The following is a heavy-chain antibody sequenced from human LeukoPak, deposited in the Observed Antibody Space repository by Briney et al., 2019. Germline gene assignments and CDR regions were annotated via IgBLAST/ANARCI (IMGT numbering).Heavy chain of an antibody. CDR2: ISSSGLTV. V-gene: IGHV3-48*03. CDR1: GFTFSNYE. D-gene: IGHD4-17*01. CDR3: ARRTTGDDY. J-gene: IGHJ4*02. Sequence: GGSLRLSCAASGFTFSNYEMNWVRQAPGRGLEWVSYISSSGLTVYYADSVKGRFIISRDNAKNSLYLQMNSLRAEDTAVYYCARRTTGDDYWGQGTLSPSPQ.